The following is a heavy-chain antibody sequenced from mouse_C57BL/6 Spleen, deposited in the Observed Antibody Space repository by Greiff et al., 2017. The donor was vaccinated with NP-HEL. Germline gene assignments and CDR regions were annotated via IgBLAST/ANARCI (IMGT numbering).Heavy chain of an antibody. Sequence: QVQLQQSGAELVRPGASVTLSCKASGYTFTDYEMHWVKQTPVHGLEWIGAIDPETGGTAYNQKFKGKAILTADKSSSTAYMELRSLTSEDSAVYYCTRALFITTVVRDRTDYWGQGTSVTVSS. D-gene: IGHD1-1*01. CDR3: TRALFITTVVRDRTDY. CDR2: IDPETGGT. J-gene: IGHJ4*01. V-gene: IGHV1-15*01. CDR1: GYTFTDYE.